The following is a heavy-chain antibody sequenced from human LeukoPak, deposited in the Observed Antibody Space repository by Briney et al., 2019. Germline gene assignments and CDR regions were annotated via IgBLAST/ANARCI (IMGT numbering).Heavy chain of an antibody. J-gene: IGHJ3*02. CDR1: GGTFSSYA. CDR3: ARGRPTTFFLEWEKNAFDI. Sequence: GASVEVSCKASGGTFSSYAISWVRQAPGQGLEWMGGIIPIFGTANYAQKFQGRVTITTDESTSTAYMELSSLRSEDTAVYYCARGRPTTFFLEWEKNAFDIWGQGTMVTVSS. CDR2: IIPIFGTA. V-gene: IGHV1-69*05. D-gene: IGHD3-3*01.